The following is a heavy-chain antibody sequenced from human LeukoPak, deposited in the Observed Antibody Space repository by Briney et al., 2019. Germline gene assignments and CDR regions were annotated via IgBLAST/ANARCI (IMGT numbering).Heavy chain of an antibody. Sequence: PGGSLRLSCAASGFTFSSYGMHWVRQAPGKGLEWVAFIRYDGSNKYYADSVKGRFTISRDNSKNTLYLQMDSLRAEDTAVYYCAKLITVVTNFDYWGQGTLVAVSS. CDR1: GFTFSSYG. V-gene: IGHV3-30*02. J-gene: IGHJ4*02. CDR2: IRYDGSNK. D-gene: IGHD4-23*01. CDR3: AKLITVVTNFDY.